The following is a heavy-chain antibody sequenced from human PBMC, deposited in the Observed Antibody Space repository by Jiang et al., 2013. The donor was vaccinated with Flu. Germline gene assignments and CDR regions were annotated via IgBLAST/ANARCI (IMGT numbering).Heavy chain of an antibody. CDR2: ISNDGSWK. CDR3: AREDSFGGSDGFDV. D-gene: IGHD3-10*01. CDR1: AFNFSAYA. Sequence: QLVESGGGVVQPGRSLGLSCAASAFNFSAYAMHWVRQAPGKGLEWVAVISNDGSWKCYADSVKGRFTISRDNSKNTLYLQMNNLRAEDPAVYYCAREDSFGGSDGFDVWGQGTTVTVSS. J-gene: IGHJ3*01. V-gene: IGHV3-30-3*01.